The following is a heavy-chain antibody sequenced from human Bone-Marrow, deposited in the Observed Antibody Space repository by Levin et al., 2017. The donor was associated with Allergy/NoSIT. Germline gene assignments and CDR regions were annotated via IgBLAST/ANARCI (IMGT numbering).Heavy chain of an antibody. CDR3: ARDPRKYCSGTSCYEAGDAFDI. CDR2: VKGDGRST. V-gene: IGHV3-74*01. J-gene: IGHJ3*02. D-gene: IGHD2-2*01. CDR1: GFTFSSYW. Sequence: HAGGSLRLSCAASGFTFSSYWMHWVRQAPGEGLVWVSRVKGDGRSTSYADSVKGRFTISRDNAENTLYLQMNSLRAEDTAVYYCARDPRKYCSGTSCYEAGDAFDIWGQGTMVTVSS.